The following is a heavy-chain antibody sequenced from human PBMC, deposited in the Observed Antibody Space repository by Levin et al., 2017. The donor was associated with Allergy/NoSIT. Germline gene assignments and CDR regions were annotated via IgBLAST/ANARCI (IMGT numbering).Heavy chain of an antibody. V-gene: IGHV4-59*01. CDR3: ARVTVTTHWYFDL. D-gene: IGHD4-17*01. Sequence: PSETLSLTCTVSGGSISSYYWSWIRQPPGKGLEWIGYIYYSGSTNYNPSLKSRVTISVDTSKNQFSLKLSSVTAADTAVYYCARVTVTTHWYFDLWGRGTLVTVSS. J-gene: IGHJ2*01. CDR2: IYYSGST. CDR1: GGSISSYY.